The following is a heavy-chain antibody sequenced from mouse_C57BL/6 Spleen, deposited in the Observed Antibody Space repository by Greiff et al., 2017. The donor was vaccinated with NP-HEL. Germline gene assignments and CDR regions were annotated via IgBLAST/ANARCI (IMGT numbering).Heavy chain of an antibody. D-gene: IGHD3-3*01. CDR2: ICNKADGYTT. J-gene: IGHJ3*01. V-gene: IGHV7-4*01. CDR1: GFTFTDYY. CDR3: VKATGTWFAY. Sequence: EVKLVESGGGLVQPGASLRLSCAASGFTFTDYYMSWVRQPPGKAPEWLALICNKADGYTTAYTASVKGRFTSSRDNSQNILYLQMTTLRAEDNATYYSVKATGTWFAYWGQGTLVTVSA.